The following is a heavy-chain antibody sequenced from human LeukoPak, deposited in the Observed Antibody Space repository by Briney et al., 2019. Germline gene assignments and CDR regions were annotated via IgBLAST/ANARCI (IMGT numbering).Heavy chain of an antibody. J-gene: IGHJ4*02. CDR3: ARDSGSYSFAS. CDR2: RYENGGT. D-gene: IGHD1-26*01. Sequence: SETLSLTCTVSGGSISSHYWSWIRQPPGKGLEWIGCRYENGGTNYNPSLESRVTLTVDTSKNQFSLRLTSVTAADTAVYFCARDSGSYSFASWGQGTLVTVSS. CDR1: GGSISSHY. V-gene: IGHV4-59*11.